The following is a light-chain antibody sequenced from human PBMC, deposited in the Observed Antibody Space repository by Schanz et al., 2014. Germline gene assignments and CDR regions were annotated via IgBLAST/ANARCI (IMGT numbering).Light chain of an antibody. Sequence: EVVMTQSPATLSVSPGERATLSCRASQSVSSNLAWYQQKPGQAPRLLIYEASNRATGIPARFSGGGSGTEFTLTISSLQAEDFAVYYCQQYHNRYTFGQGTKLEIK. J-gene: IGKJ2*01. CDR2: EAS. V-gene: IGKV3D-15*01. CDR1: QSVSSN. CDR3: QQYHNRYT.